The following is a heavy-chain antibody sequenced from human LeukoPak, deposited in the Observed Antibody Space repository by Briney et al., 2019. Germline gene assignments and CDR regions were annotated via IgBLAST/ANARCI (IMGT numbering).Heavy chain of an antibody. CDR2: INWNGGTT. CDR1: GFTFDDYG. D-gene: IGHD3-22*01. Sequence: GGSLRLSCAASGFTFDDYGMNWVRQVPGKGLEWVSGINWNGGTTGYAAFVKGRFTISRDNAKNSLYLQMNSLRAEDTALYYCARGGVSSGYYPFDYWGPGTLVTASS. V-gene: IGHV3-20*04. CDR3: ARGGVSSGYYPFDY. J-gene: IGHJ4*02.